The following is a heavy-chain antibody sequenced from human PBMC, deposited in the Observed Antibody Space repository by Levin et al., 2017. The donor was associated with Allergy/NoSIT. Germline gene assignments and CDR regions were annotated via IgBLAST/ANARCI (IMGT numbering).Heavy chain of an antibody. CDR1: GYTFTGYY. J-gene: IGHJ4*02. Sequence: EASVKVSCKASGYTFTGYYIHWVRQAPGQGLEWMGWINPNGGGTKYAQKFQGRVTMTRDTSISTAYMDLSRLRSDDTAVYYCARFAYSLPDYWGQGTLVTVSS. V-gene: IGHV1-2*02. D-gene: IGHD5-18*01. CDR2: INPNGGGT. CDR3: ARFAYSLPDY.